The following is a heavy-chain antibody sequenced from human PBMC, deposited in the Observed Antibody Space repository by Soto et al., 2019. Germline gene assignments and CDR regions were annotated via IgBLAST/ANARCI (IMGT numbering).Heavy chain of an antibody. J-gene: IGHJ5*02. Sequence: GSLRLSCAGSGFTFRDYFMSGIRQAPGKGLEWVSFISGSSDNIKYADSVKGRFTISRDNAKNSLYLQMNSLRAEDTAVYYCVRDSARIVVVPRVDGDNWLDPWGQGTLVTVSS. D-gene: IGHD2-2*01. CDR3: VRDSARIVVVPRVDGDNWLDP. V-gene: IGHV3-11*06. CDR1: GFTFRDYF. CDR2: ISGSSDNI.